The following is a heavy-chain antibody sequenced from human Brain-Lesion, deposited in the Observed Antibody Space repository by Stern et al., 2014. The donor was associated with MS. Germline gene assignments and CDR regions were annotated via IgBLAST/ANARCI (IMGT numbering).Heavy chain of an antibody. J-gene: IGHJ5*02. D-gene: IGHD2-15*01. Sequence: QVQLQESGPGLVKPSETLSLTCTVAGGSVSSTSYAWAWIRQPPGKGLEWIGTIYYSGNTYSSPPLKSRLTISQDTSKNQFSLQLGSVTAADTAVYYCAGEEDIRYCSGGSCTGNWFDPWGQGTLVTVSS. CDR2: IYYSGNT. V-gene: IGHV4-39*01. CDR3: AGEEDIRYCSGGSCTGNWFDP. CDR1: GGSVSSTSYA.